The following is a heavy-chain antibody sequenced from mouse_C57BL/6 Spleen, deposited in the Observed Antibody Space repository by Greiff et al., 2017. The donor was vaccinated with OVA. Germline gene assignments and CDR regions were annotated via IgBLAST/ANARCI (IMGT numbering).Heavy chain of an antibody. D-gene: IGHD4-1*01. Sequence: QVQLQQSGAELVKPGASVKISCKASGYAFSSYWMNWVKQRPGKGLEWIGQIYPGDGDTNYNGKFKGKATLTADNSSSTAYMQPSSLTSEDSAVYFCARRANWAFDYWGQGTTLTVSS. J-gene: IGHJ2*01. V-gene: IGHV1-80*01. CDR3: ARRANWAFDY. CDR1: GYAFSSYW. CDR2: IYPGDGDT.